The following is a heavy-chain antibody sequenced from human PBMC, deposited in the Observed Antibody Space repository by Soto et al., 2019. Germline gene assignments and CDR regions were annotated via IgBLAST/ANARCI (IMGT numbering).Heavy chain of an antibody. V-gene: IGHV4-38-2*02. D-gene: IGHD3-22*01. CDR2: IHHSGST. CDR3: ERDADISGYYYPFDC. CDR1: GCSISSGYY. J-gene: IGHJ4*02. Sequence: SETLSLTCAVSGCSISSGYYWGWIRQPPGKGLEWIGSIHHSGSTYYSPSLKSRVTISVDTSKNQFSLNLSSVTAADTAVYYCERDADISGYYYPFDCWGQGPLVTVYS.